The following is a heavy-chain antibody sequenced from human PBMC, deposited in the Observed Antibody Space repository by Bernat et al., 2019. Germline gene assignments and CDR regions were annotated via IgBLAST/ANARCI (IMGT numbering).Heavy chain of an antibody. D-gene: IGHD6-6*01. CDR1: GFTFSSYA. CDR2: ISGSGGST. CDR3: AKDLARYSSSSYAFDI. J-gene: IGHJ3*02. V-gene: IGHV3-23*01. Sequence: EVQLLESGGGLVQPGGPLRLSCAASGFTFSSYAMSWVRQAPGKGLEWVSAISGSGGSTYYADSVKGRFTISRDNSKNTLYLQMNSLRAEDTAVYYCAKDLARYSSSSYAFDIWGQGTMVTVSS.